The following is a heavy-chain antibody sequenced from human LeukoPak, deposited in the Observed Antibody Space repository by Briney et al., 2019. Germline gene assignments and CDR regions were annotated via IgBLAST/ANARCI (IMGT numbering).Heavy chain of an antibody. Sequence: GGSLRLSCAASGLTFSSYPMTWVRQAPGKGLEWVSAISGGGGSTHYADSVKGRFTISRDNSKNTLYLQMNSLGAEDTAVYFCAKGAYFSWSYGFAFVYWGQGTLVTVSS. D-gene: IGHD3-10*01. V-gene: IGHV3-23*01. J-gene: IGHJ4*02. CDR3: AKGAYFSWSYGFAFVY. CDR1: GLTFSSYP. CDR2: ISGGGGST.